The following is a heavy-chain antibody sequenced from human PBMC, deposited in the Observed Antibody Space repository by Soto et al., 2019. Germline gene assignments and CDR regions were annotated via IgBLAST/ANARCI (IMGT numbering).Heavy chain of an antibody. CDR2: MNPNTGNT. Sequence: QVQLVQSGAEVKKPGAPVKVSCKASGYTFTSYDINWVRQAPGQGLEWMGWMNPNTGNTRYAQKFQGRVVMPRDTSVSTAYMELSSLRSEDTAVYYCARGELATKTDYWGQGTLVTVSS. J-gene: IGHJ4*02. D-gene: IGHD5-12*01. V-gene: IGHV1-8*01. CDR3: ARGELATKTDY. CDR1: GYTFTSYD.